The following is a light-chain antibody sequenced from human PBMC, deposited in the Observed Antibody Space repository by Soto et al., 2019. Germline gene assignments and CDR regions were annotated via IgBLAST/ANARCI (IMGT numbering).Light chain of an antibody. CDR2: DVT. J-gene: IGLJ1*01. Sequence: QSALTQPRSVSGSPGQSVTISCTGTSSDVGDYNCVSWYQQHPGKAPKLMIYDVTERPSGVPDRFSGSKSDNTASLTISGLQAGDEDDYYGFSYTGNHVFGTGTKVTVL. CDR1: SSDVGDYNC. V-gene: IGLV2-11*01. CDR3: FSYTGNHV.